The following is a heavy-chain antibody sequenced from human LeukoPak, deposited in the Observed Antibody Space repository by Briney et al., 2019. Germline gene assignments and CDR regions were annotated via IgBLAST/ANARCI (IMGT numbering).Heavy chain of an antibody. Sequence: GGSLRLSCAASGFTFYSYSMNWVRQAPGKGLEWVSSITSTSSYIYYADSVKGRFTISRDNAKNSLYLQMNSLRAEDTAVYYCARDRKESYYDNSGFLDNWGQGTLVTVSS. D-gene: IGHD3-22*01. CDR1: GFTFYSYS. CDR3: ARDRKESYYDNSGFLDN. V-gene: IGHV3-21*01. J-gene: IGHJ4*02. CDR2: ITSTSSYI.